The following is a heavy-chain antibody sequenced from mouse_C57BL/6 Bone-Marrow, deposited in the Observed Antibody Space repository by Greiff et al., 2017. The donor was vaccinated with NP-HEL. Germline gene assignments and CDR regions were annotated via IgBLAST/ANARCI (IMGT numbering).Heavy chain of an antibody. J-gene: IGHJ1*03. D-gene: IGHD2-10*01. CDR2: IDPANGNT. CDR1: GFNIKNTY. CDR3: AREAYPYFDV. V-gene: IGHV14-3*01. Sequence: VHVKQSVAELVRPGASVKLSCTASGFNIKNTYMHWVKQRPEQGLEWIGRIDPANGNTKYAPKFQGKATITADTSSNTAYLPHSSLTSENTAIYYGAREAYPYFDVWGTGTTVTVSS.